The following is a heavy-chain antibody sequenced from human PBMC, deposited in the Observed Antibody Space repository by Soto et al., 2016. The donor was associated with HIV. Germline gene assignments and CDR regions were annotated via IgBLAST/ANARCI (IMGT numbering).Heavy chain of an antibody. Sequence: QVQLQESGPGLVRPSETLSLTCTVSGGSISTYYWSWIRQTPGKGLEWIGDIYYSGSTNYNYSLRSRVTISVDTSNNQFSLKLSSVTAADTAVYYCARRNMVAAVYWYFDLWGLAPWSLSPQ. J-gene: IGHJ2*01. CDR2: IYYSGST. D-gene: IGHD2-15*01. CDR1: GGSISTYY. V-gene: IGHV4-59*01. CDR3: ARRNMVAAVYWYFDL.